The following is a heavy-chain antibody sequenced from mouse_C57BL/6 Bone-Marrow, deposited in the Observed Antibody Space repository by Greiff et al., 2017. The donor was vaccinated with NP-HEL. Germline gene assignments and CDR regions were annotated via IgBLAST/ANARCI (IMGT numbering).Heavy chain of an antibody. CDR3: TRRGYGNSAWFAY. D-gene: IGHD2-1*01. CDR1: GYTFTDYE. CDR2: IDPETGGT. J-gene: IGHJ3*01. Sequence: QVQLQQSGAELVRPGASVTLSCKASGYTFTDYEMHWVKQTPVHGLEWIGAIDPETGGTAYNQKFKGKAILTAAKSSSTAYLELRSLTTDDSAVYYCTRRGYGNSAWFAYWGQGTLVTVSA. V-gene: IGHV1-15*01.